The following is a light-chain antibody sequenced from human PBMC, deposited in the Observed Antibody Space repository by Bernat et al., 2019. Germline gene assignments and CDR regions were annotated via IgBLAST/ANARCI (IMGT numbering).Light chain of an antibody. CDR1: SSNIGTNY. CDR2: NNN. J-gene: IGLJ3*02. CDR3: ATWDDSLGGRV. Sequence: QSVLTQPPSASGTPGQRVTISCSGSSSNIGTNYVYWYQQLPGTAPKLLIYNNNQRPSGVPDRFSGSKSGTSASLAISGLRSEDEADYYCATWDDSLGGRVFGGGTKLTVL. V-gene: IGLV1-47*02.